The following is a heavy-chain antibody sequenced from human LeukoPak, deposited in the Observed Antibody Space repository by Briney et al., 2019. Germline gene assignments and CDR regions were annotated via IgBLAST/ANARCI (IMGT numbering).Heavy chain of an antibody. Sequence: PSETLSLTCTVSGDSISNDYYWGWIRPPPGKGLEWIGTVYHSGSTYYNPSLKSRVTISIDTSKNQFSLKLSSMTAANTAVYYCARHGGEFYGDYVVHYWGQGTLVTVSS. CDR1: GDSISNDYY. J-gene: IGHJ4*02. CDR2: VYHSGST. CDR3: ARHGGEFYGDYVVHY. D-gene: IGHD4-17*01. V-gene: IGHV4-38-2*02.